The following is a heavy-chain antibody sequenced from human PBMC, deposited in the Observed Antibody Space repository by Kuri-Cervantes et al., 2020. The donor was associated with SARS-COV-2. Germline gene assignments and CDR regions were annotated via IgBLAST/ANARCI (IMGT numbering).Heavy chain of an antibody. D-gene: IGHD3-16*01. CDR2: ISYDGSNK. CDR3: ARSYYDYIWGSYGPEAFDY. V-gene: IGHV3-30-3*01. CDR1: GFTFSSYA. Sequence: SLKISCAASGFTFSSYAMHWVRQAPGKGLEWVAVISYDGSNKYYPDSVKGRFTISRDNSKNTLYLQMNSLRAEDTAVYYCARSYYDYIWGSYGPEAFDYWGQGTLVTVSS. J-gene: IGHJ4*02.